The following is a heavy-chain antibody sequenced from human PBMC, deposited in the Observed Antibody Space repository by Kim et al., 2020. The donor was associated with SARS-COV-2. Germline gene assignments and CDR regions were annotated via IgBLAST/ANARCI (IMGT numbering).Heavy chain of an antibody. V-gene: IGHV4-59*08. J-gene: IGHJ5*02. CDR3: ARQGRFGELLVYEGWFDP. Sequence: KGRVTISVDTSKNQFSLRLSSVTAADTAVYYCARQGRFGELLVYEGWFDPWGQGTLVTVSS. D-gene: IGHD3-10*01.